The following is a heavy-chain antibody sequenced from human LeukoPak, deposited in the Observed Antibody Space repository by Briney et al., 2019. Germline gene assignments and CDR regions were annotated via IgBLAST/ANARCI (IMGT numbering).Heavy chain of an antibody. CDR2: ISGSDDST. CDR3: AKGGLIAYFDY. D-gene: IGHD3-16*02. Sequence: PGGSLRLSCAAPGLTFSSYAMSWVRQAPGKGLEWVSAISGSDDSTYYADSVKGRFTISRDNSKNTLYLQMNSLRAEDTALYYCAKGGLIAYFDYWGQGTLVTVSS. V-gene: IGHV3-23*01. J-gene: IGHJ4*02. CDR1: GLTFSSYA.